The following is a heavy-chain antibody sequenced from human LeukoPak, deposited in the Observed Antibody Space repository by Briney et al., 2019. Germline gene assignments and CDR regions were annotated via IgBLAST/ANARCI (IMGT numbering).Heavy chain of an antibody. J-gene: IGHJ4*02. CDR1: GYTFTCYY. Sequence: ASVKVSCKASGYTFTCYYMHWVRQAPGQGLEWMGWINPNSGGTNYTQKFQGRVTMTRDTSISTAYMELSRLRSDDTAVYYCARDFQYEGDYWGQGTLVTVSS. D-gene: IGHD2-2*01. V-gene: IGHV1-2*02. CDR3: ARDFQYEGDY. CDR2: INPNSGGT.